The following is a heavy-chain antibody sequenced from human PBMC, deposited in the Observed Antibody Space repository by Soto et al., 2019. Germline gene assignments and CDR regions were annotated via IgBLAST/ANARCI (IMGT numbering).Heavy chain of an antibody. D-gene: IGHD3-10*01. Sequence: GKGLEWIGYIDNSGSTNYNPSLESRVTVSVDTSKNQVSLRLSSVTAADTAVYYFFIHEDPIGSVSSLWAYRCNGTPVPVSS. CDR3: FIHEDPIGSVSSLWAY. V-gene: IGHV4-59*08. CDR2: IDNSGST. J-gene: IGHJ4*01.